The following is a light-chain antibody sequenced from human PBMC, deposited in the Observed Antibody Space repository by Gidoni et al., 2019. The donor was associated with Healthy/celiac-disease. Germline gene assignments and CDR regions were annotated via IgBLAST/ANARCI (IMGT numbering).Light chain of an antibody. J-gene: IGKJ2*01. CDR2: AAS. CDR1: QSISSY. Sequence: DPVSITCRASQSISSYLNWYQQKPGKAPKLLIYAASSLQSGVPSRFSGSGSGTDFTLTISSLQPEDFATYYCQQSYSTPHPFGQGTKLEIK. V-gene: IGKV1-39*01. CDR3: QQSYSTPHP.